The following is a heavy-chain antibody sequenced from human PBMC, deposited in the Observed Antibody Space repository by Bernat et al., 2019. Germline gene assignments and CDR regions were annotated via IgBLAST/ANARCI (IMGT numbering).Heavy chain of an antibody. Sequence: EVQLVESGGGLVQPGGSLTLSCAASGFTFRSSWMRWIRQAPGKGLEWVANIKQDGTEIYYVDAVKGRFTISRDNAKNSLYLQMNSLRAEDTAVYYCVKDTDYWGQGTLVTVSP. J-gene: IGHJ4*02. CDR1: GFTFRSSW. V-gene: IGHV3-7*03. CDR2: IKQDGTEI. CDR3: VKDTDY.